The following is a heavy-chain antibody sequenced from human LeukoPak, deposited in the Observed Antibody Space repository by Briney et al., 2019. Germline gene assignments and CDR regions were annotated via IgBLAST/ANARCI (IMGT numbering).Heavy chain of an antibody. Sequence: SETLSLTCTVSGGSISSYYWSWIRQPPGKGLEWIGYIYYSGSTNYNPSLKSRVTISVVTSKNQFSLKLSSVTAADTAVYYCARDRSSGGGAFDIWGQGTMVTVSS. CDR3: ARDRSSGGGAFDI. D-gene: IGHD6-19*01. J-gene: IGHJ3*02. CDR2: IYYSGST. CDR1: GGSISSYY. V-gene: IGHV4-59*01.